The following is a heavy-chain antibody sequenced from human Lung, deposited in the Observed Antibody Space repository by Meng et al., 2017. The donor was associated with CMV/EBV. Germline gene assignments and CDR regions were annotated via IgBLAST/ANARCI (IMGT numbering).Heavy chain of an antibody. D-gene: IGHD5-24*01. CDR2: IKTDDGDT. J-gene: IGHJ2*01. Sequence: KASWYNFSRYGITWVRQAPGQGLEWMGRIKTDDGDTNYGHKSLGRVTLTVDTSTNTAYMELTGLRYDDTAVYYCARGGWLQSGRYFDLWGRGTLVTVSS. V-gene: IGHV1-18*01. CDR1: WYNFSRYG. CDR3: ARGGWLQSGRYFDL.